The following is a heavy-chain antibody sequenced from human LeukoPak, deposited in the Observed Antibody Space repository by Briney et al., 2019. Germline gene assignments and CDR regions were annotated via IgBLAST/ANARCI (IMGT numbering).Heavy chain of an antibody. V-gene: IGHV4-30-2*01. D-gene: IGHD3-3*01. CDR1: GGSISSGGYY. CDR2: IYHSGST. J-gene: IGHJ4*02. Sequence: SQTLSLTCTVSGGSISSGGYYWSWIRQPPGKGLEWIGYIYHSGSTYYNPSLKSRVTISVDRSKNQFSLKLSSVTAADTAVYYCARASRSPEWLFDYWGQGTLVTVPS. CDR3: ARASRSPEWLFDY.